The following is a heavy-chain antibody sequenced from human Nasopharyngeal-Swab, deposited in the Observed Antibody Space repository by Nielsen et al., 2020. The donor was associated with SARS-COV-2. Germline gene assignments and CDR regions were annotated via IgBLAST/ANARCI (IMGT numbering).Heavy chain of an antibody. J-gene: IGHJ5*02. Sequence: ASVKVSCKVSGYTLTELSMHWVRQAPGKGLEWMGGFDPEDGETIYAQKFRGRVTMTEDTSTDTAYMELSSLRSEDTAVYYCATGPQQWLPTWFDPWGQGTLVTVSS. D-gene: IGHD6-19*01. CDR3: ATGPQQWLPTWFDP. V-gene: IGHV1-24*01. CDR2: FDPEDGET. CDR1: GYTLTELS.